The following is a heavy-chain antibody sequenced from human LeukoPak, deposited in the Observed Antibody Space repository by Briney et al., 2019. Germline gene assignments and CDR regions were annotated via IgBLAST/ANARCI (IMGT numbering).Heavy chain of an antibody. CDR1: GGSFSGYY. CDR2: INHSGST. D-gene: IGHD5-18*01. J-gene: IGHJ4*02. V-gene: IGHV4-34*01. CDR3: ARVQGWAAMGPFDY. Sequence: SETLSLTCAVYGGSFSGYYWSWIRQPPGKGLEWNGEINHSGSTNYNPSLKSRVTISVDTSKNQFSLKLSSVTAADTTVYYCARVQGWAAMGPFDYWGQGTLVTVSS.